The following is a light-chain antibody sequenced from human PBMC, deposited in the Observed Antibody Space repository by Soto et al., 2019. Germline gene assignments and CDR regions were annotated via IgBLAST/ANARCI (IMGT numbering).Light chain of an antibody. CDR3: QQLWTYPLT. Sequence: DTQLTQSPSFLSASVGDRVTIACRASQDVSRSVGWYQQKPGTAPKLLIYAASTLNSGVPSRFSGSGSGTAFTLTSSSLQPEDFATYYCQQLWTYPLTFGGGTKVEI. V-gene: IGKV1-9*01. J-gene: IGKJ4*01. CDR2: AAS. CDR1: QDVSRS.